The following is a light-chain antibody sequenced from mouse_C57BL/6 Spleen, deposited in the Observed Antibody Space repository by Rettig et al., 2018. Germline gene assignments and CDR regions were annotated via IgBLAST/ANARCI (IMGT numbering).Light chain of an antibody. V-gene: IGKV8-28*01. CDR3: QNDHSYPYT. J-gene: IGKJ2*01. CDR1: QSLLNSGNQKNY. Sequence: DIVMTQSPSSLSVSAGEKVTMSCKSSQSLLNSGNQKNYLAWHQQKPGQPPKLLIYGASTRESGVPDRFTGSGSGIDFTLTISSVQAEDLAVCYCQNDHSYPYTFGGGTKLEIK. CDR2: GAS.